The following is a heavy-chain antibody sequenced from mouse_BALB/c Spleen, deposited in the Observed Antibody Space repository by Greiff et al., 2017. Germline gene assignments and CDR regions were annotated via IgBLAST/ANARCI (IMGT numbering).Heavy chain of an antibody. CDR1: GFNIKDYY. CDR2: IDPENGDT. V-gene: IGHV14-4*02. CDR3: SPQLGWFAY. J-gene: IGHJ3*01. Sequence: VQLQQSGAELVKPGASVKLSCTASGFNIKDYYMHWVKQRPEQGLEWIGWIDPENGDTEYAPKFQGKATMTADTSSNTAYLQLSSLTSEDTAVYYCSPQLGWFAYWGQGTLVTVSA. D-gene: IGHD4-1*02.